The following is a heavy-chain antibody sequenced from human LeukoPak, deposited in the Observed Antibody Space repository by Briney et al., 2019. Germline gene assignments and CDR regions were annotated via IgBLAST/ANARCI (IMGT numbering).Heavy chain of an antibody. J-gene: IGHJ4*02. CDR2: IKKDGSEK. D-gene: IGHD2-2*01. Sequence: GGSLRLSCTASGFIFSGSWMAWIRQAPGKGLEWVAIIKKDGSEKYYVDSMKGRFTISRDNAKNSLFLQMNSLRAEDTAVYYCAKGAPMPDDYWGQGTLVTVSS. CDR1: GFIFSGSW. V-gene: IGHV3-7*03. CDR3: AKGAPMPDDY.